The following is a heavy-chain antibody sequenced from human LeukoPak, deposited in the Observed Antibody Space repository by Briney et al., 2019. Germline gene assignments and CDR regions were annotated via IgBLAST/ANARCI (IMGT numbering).Heavy chain of an antibody. D-gene: IGHD3-22*01. Sequence: ASVTVSCKASGYTFTSYGISWVRQAPGQGLEWMGWISAYNGNTNYAQKLQGRVTMTTDTSTSTAYMELRSLRSDDTAVYYCARDLGVTMTTSHFDYWGQGTLVTVSS. J-gene: IGHJ4*02. CDR2: ISAYNGNT. CDR3: ARDLGVTMTTSHFDY. V-gene: IGHV1-18*01. CDR1: GYTFTSYG.